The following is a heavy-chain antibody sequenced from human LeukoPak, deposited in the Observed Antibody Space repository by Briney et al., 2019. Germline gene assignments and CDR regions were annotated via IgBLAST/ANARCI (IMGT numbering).Heavy chain of an antibody. CDR3: VLSVAGSLYYFDY. Sequence: ASVKVSCKASGGTFSSYAISWVRQAPGQGLEWMGRIIPILGIANYAQKFQGRVTITADKSTSTAYMELSSLRSEDTAVYCCVLSVAGSLYYFDYWGQGTLVTVSS. CDR2: IIPILGIA. J-gene: IGHJ4*02. CDR1: GGTFSSYA. D-gene: IGHD6-19*01. V-gene: IGHV1-69*04.